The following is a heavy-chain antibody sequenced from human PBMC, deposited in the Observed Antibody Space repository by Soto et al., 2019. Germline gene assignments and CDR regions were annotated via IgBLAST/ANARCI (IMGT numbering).Heavy chain of an antibody. CDR2: ISYDGSNK. CDR1: GFTFSSYA. Sequence: PGGSLRLSCAASGFTFSSYAMHWVRQAPGKGLEWVAVISYDGSNKYYADSVKGRFTISRDNSKNTLYLQMNSLRAEDTAVYYCAKLWFGELSQDYWGQGTLVTVSS. D-gene: IGHD3-10*01. CDR3: AKLWFGELSQDY. J-gene: IGHJ4*02. V-gene: IGHV3-30-3*01.